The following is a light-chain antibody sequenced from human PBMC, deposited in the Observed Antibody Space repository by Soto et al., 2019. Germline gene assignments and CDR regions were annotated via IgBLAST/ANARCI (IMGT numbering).Light chain of an antibody. J-gene: IGLJ1*01. CDR2: EVS. Sequence: QSVLTQPASVSGTPGQSITICCPGTSSDVGGYNYVSWYQQHPGKAPKLVIYEVSDRPSGVSNRFSGSKSGNTASLTISGLQAEDAADYYCSSYTIRSTYVFGTGTKVTV. CDR1: SSDVGGYNY. CDR3: SSYTIRSTYV. V-gene: IGLV2-14*01.